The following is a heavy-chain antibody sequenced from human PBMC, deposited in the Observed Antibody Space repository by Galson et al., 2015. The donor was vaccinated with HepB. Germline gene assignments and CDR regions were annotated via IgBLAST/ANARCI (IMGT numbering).Heavy chain of an antibody. CDR1: GFTFRDYG. CDR2: ISTDGRDK. V-gene: IGHV3-30*18. Sequence: SLRLSCAASGFTFRDYGMHWVRQSPGKGLEWVACISTDGRDKYYAGSVKGRFTISRDNSKNTLYLQVSSLRDEDTAVYYCAKVPSSIAFEYWGQGTLVTVSS. CDR3: AKVPSSIAFEY. D-gene: IGHD6-6*01. J-gene: IGHJ4*02.